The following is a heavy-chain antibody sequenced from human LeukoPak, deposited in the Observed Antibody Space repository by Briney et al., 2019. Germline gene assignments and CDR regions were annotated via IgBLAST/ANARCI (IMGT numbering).Heavy chain of an antibody. CDR2: IKQDGSEK. CDR3: ARVSGIAAADDY. V-gene: IGHV3-7*01. CDR1: GFTFSNAW. J-gene: IGHJ4*02. Sequence: GGSLRLSCAASGFTFSNAWMSWVRQTPGKGLEWVANIKQDGSEKYYVDSVKGRFTISRDNAKNSLYLQMNSLRAEDTAVYYCARVSGIAAADDYWGQGTLVTVSS. D-gene: IGHD6-13*01.